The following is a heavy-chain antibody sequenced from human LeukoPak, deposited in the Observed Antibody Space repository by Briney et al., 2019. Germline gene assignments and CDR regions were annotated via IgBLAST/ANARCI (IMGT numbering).Heavy chain of an antibody. V-gene: IGHV4-59*08. CDR1: GGSINSHY. D-gene: IGHD6-19*01. CDR3: VRRDTGWNYFDY. CDR2: IYYTGKI. Sequence: PSETLSLTCAVSGGSINSHYWGWLRQPPGKGLQWIGDIYYTGKINYNPSLKSRVTITLDTSKDHLSLNLTSVLAADTAIYYRVRRDTGWNYFDYWGQGILVTVSS. J-gene: IGHJ4*02.